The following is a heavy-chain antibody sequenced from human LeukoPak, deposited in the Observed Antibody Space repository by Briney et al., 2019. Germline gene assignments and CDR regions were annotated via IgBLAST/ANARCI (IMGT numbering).Heavy chain of an antibody. D-gene: IGHD3-16*01. CDR3: ARDSGATGEVKFDP. J-gene: IGHJ5*02. CDR2: IYYSGST. V-gene: IGHV4-59*01. Sequence: NPSETLSLTCTVSGGSISSYYWSWIRQPPGKGLEWIGYIYYSGSTNYNPSLKSRVTISVDTSKNQFSLKLSSVTAADTAVYYCARDSGATGEVKFDPWGQGTLVIVSS. CDR1: GGSISSYY.